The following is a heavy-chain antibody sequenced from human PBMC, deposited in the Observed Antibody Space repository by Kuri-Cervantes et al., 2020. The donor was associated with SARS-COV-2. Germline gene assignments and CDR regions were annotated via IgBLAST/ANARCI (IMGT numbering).Heavy chain of an antibody. CDR2: ISSSGSTI. CDR3: AGDHSIYDFWSGFSPI. D-gene: IGHD3-3*01. V-gene: IGHV3-11*04. CDR1: GFTFSDYY. Sequence: GESLKISCAASGFTFSDYYMSWIRQAPGKGLEWVSYISSSGSTIYYADSVKGRFTISRDNAKNSLYLQMNSLRAEDTAVYYCAGDHSIYDFWSGFSPIWGQGTLVTVSS. J-gene: IGHJ4*02.